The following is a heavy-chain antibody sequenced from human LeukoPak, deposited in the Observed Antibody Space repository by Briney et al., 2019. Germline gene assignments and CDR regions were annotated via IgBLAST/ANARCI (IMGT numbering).Heavy chain of an antibody. J-gene: IGHJ4*02. D-gene: IGHD6-19*01. CDR1: GGSFSGYY. Sequence: PSETLSLTCAGYGGSFSGYYWSWIRQPPGKGLEWIGYIYYSGSTNYNPSLKSRVTISVDTSKNQFSLKLSSVTAADTAVYYCARDGAERKGSGWLDYWGQGTLVTVSS. CDR2: IYYSGST. CDR3: ARDGAERKGSGWLDY. V-gene: IGHV4-59*01.